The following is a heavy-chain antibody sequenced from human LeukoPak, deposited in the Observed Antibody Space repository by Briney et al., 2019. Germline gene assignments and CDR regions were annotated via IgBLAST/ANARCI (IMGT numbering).Heavy chain of an antibody. Sequence: GASVKVSCKASGYTFTNYGISWVRQAPGQGLEWMGWIDAYNGNTNYAQKLQGRVTMATDTSTSTAYMELRSLRSDDTAVYYCARALGTDLDYWGQGTLVTVSS. D-gene: IGHD3/OR15-3a*01. V-gene: IGHV1-18*01. J-gene: IGHJ4*02. CDR3: ARALGTDLDY. CDR2: IDAYNGNT. CDR1: GYTFTNYG.